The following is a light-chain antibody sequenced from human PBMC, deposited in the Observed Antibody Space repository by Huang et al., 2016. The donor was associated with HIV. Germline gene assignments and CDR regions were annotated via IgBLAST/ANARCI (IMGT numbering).Light chain of an antibody. CDR2: WAS. CDR1: QNILYTSSKHTC. J-gene: IGKJ1*01. Sequence: DIVVTQSPEYLAVSLGERATIYCKSSQNILYTSSKHTCLVWYQHKPGQPPKLLIHWASARLPGVLDRFRAGGSGTDFSLTISSMQAADVAVYYCQHYYRTPWTFGQGTKVEIK. CDR3: QHYYRTPWT. V-gene: IGKV4-1*01.